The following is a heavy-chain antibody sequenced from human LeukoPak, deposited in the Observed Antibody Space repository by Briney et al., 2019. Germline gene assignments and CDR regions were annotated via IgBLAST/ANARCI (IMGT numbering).Heavy chain of an antibody. CDR3: ARGRAPYCGSTSCFQSLSTFDI. CDR2: IIPIFGIA. CDR1: GGTFSSYA. J-gene: IGHJ3*02. V-gene: IGHV1-69*04. Sequence: SVKVSCKASGGTFSSYAISWVRQAPGQGLEWMGRIIPIFGIANYAQKFQGRVTITADKSTSTAYMELSSLRSEDTAVYYCARGRAPYCGSTSCFQSLSTFDIWGQGTMVTVSS. D-gene: IGHD2-2*01.